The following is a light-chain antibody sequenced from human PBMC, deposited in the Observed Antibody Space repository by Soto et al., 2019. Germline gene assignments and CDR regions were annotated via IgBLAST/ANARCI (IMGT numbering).Light chain of an antibody. V-gene: IGKV3-15*01. CDR3: QQRDIWPWT. CDR2: GAS. Sequence: EIVMTQSPATLSVSPGERATLSCRASQSVGFNLAWYQQRPGQAPRLLIHGASTRATGVPARFSGSGSGTDFTLTISSLEPEDFAVYYCQQRDIWPWTFGQGTKVDIK. CDR1: QSVGFN. J-gene: IGKJ1*01.